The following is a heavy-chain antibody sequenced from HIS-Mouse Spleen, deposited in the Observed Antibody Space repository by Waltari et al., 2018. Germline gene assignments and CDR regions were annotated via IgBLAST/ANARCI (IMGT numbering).Heavy chain of an antibody. D-gene: IGHD3-3*01. J-gene: IGHJ3*02. V-gene: IGHV4-4*07. Sequence: QVQLQESGPGLVKPSETLSLTCTVPGGSISSYYWSWIRQPPGKGLAWVGRIYTRGSTNYNPSLKSRVTMSVDTSKNQFSLKLSSVTAADTAVYYCARDFHDFWSGYYGGDKKHDAFDIWGQGTMVTVSS. CDR3: ARDFHDFWSGYYGGDKKHDAFDI. CDR2: IYTRGST. CDR1: GGSISSYY.